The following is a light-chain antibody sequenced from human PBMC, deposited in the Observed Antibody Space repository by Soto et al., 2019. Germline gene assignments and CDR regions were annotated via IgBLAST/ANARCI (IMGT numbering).Light chain of an antibody. J-gene: IGKJ1*01. Sequence: CRPSQAVPNNMDWYQQKPGKPPKLLIYEESTLHSGVPSRFSGRKSGTQFTLTIDSLQTDDFATYYCQQYNSYWTFGQGTKVDI. CDR1: QAVPNN. CDR3: QQYNSYWT. V-gene: IGKV1-9*01. CDR2: EES.